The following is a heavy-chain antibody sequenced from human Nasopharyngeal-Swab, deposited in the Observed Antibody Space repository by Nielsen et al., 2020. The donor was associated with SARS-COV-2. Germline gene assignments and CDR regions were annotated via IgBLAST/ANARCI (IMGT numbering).Heavy chain of an antibody. CDR2: IFYSGST. CDR1: GGSISSYY. V-gene: IGHV4-59*12. D-gene: IGHD6-13*01. CDR3: ARGSLAAIPRSSWYFDY. J-gene: IGHJ4*02. Sequence: SETLSLTCTVSGGSISSYYWSWIRQPPGKGLEWIGHIFYSGSTNYNPSLKSRVSMSVDTSKNQFSLKLSSVTAADMAVYYCARGSLAAIPRSSWYFDYWGQGTLVTVSS.